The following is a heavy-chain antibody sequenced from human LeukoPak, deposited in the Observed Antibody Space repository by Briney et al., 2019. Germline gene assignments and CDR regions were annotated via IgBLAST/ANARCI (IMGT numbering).Heavy chain of an antibody. D-gene: IGHD6-19*01. CDR3: ARVGKSGWAFDH. CDR2: INEAGSLK. V-gene: IGHV3-7*01. CDR1: GFTFSAYW. J-gene: IGHJ4*02. Sequence: HPGGSLRLSCAASGFTFSAYWMTWVRQAPGKGLEWVANINEAGSLKYYVDSVKGRFTISRDNTKNSLSLQMNSLRVDDTAVYYCARVGKSGWAFDHWGQGTLVTVSS.